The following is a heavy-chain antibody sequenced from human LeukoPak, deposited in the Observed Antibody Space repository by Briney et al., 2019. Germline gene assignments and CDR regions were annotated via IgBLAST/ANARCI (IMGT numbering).Heavy chain of an antibody. CDR1: GGSISNYY. V-gene: IGHV4-59*08. J-gene: IGHJ4*02. D-gene: IGHD2-2*01. CDR3: ARSIRGYQLAFDY. Sequence: SETLSLTCTVSGGSISNYYWSWIRQPPGKGLEWIGYIYYSGSTNYNPSLKSRVTISVDTSKSQFSLKLSSVTAADTAVYYCARSIRGYQLAFDYWGQGTLVTVS. CDR2: IYYSGST.